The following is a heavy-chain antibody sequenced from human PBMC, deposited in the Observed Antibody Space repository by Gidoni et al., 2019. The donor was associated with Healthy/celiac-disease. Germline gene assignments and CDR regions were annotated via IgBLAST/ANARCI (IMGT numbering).Heavy chain of an antibody. CDR1: GYSISSGDY. Sequence: QVQLQESGPALVKPSATLSLTCAVSGYSISSGDYWGWSRQPPGKGLEGIGSIYHSGSTYYNPSLTSRVTISVDTSKNQFSLKLSSVTAADTAVYYCAREASGAVAGDDAFDIWGQGTMVTVSS. CDR2: IYHSGST. CDR3: AREASGAVAGDDAFDI. V-gene: IGHV4-38-2*02. D-gene: IGHD6-19*01. J-gene: IGHJ3*02.